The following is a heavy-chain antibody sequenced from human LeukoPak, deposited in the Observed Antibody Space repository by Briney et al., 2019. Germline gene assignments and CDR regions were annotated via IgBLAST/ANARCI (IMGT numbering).Heavy chain of an antibody. V-gene: IGHV4-39*01. CDR1: AGSISSSSYY. CDR3: ARLDMLHLIDC. Sequence: SETLTLTCSVSAGSISSSSYYWGWIRQPPGKGLERIASMYYTGNTYYNPSLKSRVTISVDTSKNQFSLKLSSVAAADTAVFYCARLDMLHLIDCWGHGILATVSS. J-gene: IGHJ4*01. D-gene: IGHD2-8*01. CDR2: MYYTGNT.